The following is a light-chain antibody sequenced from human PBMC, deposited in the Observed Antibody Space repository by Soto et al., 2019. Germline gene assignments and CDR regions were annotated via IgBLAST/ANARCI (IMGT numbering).Light chain of an antibody. V-gene: IGKV3-11*01. CDR2: DAS. Sequence: EIVLTQSPATLSLSPGERATLSYRASQGVSGYLAWYQQKPGQAPRLLIYDASTRASGIPARFSGSGSGTDFTLTISSLEPEDFAVYYCQQRRTWLTFCQGTRLEIK. J-gene: IGKJ5*01. CDR3: QQRRTWLT. CDR1: QGVSGY.